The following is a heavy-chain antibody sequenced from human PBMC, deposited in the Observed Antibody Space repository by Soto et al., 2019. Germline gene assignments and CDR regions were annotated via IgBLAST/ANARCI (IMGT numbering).Heavy chain of an antibody. CDR3: ARDEAGIAY. V-gene: IGHV3-30-3*01. D-gene: IGHD1-1*01. CDR2: ISYDGSNK. Sequence: GGSLRLSCAASGFTFSSYAMHWVRQAPGKGLEWAAVISYDGSNKYYADSVKGRFTISRDNSKNTLYLQMNSLRAEDTAVYYCARDEAGIAYWGQGTLVTVSS. CDR1: GFTFSSYA. J-gene: IGHJ4*02.